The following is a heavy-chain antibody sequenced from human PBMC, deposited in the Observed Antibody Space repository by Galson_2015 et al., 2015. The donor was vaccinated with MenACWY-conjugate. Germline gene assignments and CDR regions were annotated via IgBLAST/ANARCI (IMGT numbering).Heavy chain of an antibody. CDR1: GFTFSSYG. V-gene: IGHV3-30*18. CDR3: AKEAAQRASVALDY. J-gene: IGHJ4*02. Sequence: SLRLSCAASGFTFSSYGKQWVRQAPGKGLDWVAVISYKGSIQHYGDSVKGRFTISRDNSKNTLYLQMNSLRVEDTAVYYCAKEAAQRASVALDYWGQGTLVTVSS. D-gene: IGHD6-19*01. CDR2: ISYKGSIQ.